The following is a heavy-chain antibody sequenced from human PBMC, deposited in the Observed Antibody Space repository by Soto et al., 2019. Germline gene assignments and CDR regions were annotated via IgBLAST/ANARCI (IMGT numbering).Heavy chain of an antibody. J-gene: IGHJ3*02. CDR3: ACSGFCSGYYNEGCLFAFDI. Sequence: GGSLRLSCAASGFTFSSYSMNWVRQAPGKGLEWVSYISSSSSTIYYADSVKGRFTISRDNAKNSLYLQMNSLRAEDMAVYYCACSGFCSGYYNEGCLFAFDIWGQGTMVTVSS. D-gene: IGHD3-3*01. V-gene: IGHV3-48*04. CDR1: GFTFSSYS. CDR2: ISSSSSTI.